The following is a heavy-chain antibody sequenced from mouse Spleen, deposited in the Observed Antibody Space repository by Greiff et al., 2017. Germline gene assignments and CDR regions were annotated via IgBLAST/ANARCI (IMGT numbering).Heavy chain of an antibody. J-gene: IGHJ3*01. CDR1: GYTFTSYW. Sequence: VQLQQPGAELVMPGASVKLSCKASGYTFTSYWMHWVKQRPGQGLEWIGEIDPSDSYTNYNQKFKGKATLTVDKSSSTAYMQLSSLTSEDSAVYYCARGDYYDYGGGFAYWGQGTLVTVSA. CDR2: IDPSDSYT. D-gene: IGHD2-4*01. CDR3: ARGDYYDYGGGFAY. V-gene: IGHV1-69*01.